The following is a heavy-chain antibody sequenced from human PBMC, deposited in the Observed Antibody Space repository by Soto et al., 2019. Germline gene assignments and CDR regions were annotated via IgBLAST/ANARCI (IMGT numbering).Heavy chain of an antibody. CDR2: IYYSGST. CDR3: ARATGIAAAGTYYYYMDV. Sequence: SDTLSLTCTVSGGSLSSYYWSWILQPPRKGLEWIGYIYYSGSTNYNPSLKSRVTISVDTSKNQFSLKLSSVTAADTAVYYCARATGIAAAGTYYYYMDVWGKGTTVTVSS. V-gene: IGHV4-59*01. J-gene: IGHJ6*03. CDR1: GGSLSSYY. D-gene: IGHD6-13*01.